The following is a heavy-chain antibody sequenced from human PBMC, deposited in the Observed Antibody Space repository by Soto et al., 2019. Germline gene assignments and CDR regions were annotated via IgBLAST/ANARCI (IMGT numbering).Heavy chain of an antibody. J-gene: IGHJ4*02. CDR1: GGSFSGYY. CDR2: INHSGST. CDR3: ARGRHTYDFWSGYYPFDY. Sequence: SETLSLTCAVYGGSFSGYYWSWIRQPPGKGLEWIGEINHSGSTNYNPSLKSRVTISVDTSKNQFSLKLSSVTAADTAVYYCARGRHTYDFWSGYYPFDYRGQGT. D-gene: IGHD3-3*01. V-gene: IGHV4-34*01.